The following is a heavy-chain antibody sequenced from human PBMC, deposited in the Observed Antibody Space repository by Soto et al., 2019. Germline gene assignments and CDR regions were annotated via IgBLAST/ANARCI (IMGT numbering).Heavy chain of an antibody. Sequence: ASVKVSCKASGGTFSSYAISWVRQAPGQGLEWMGGIIPIFGTANYAQKFQGRVTITADESTSTAYMELSSLRSEDTAVYYCARADTKPAVAEIISKYYYYYYGMDVWGQGTTVTVSS. CDR1: GGTFSSYA. D-gene: IGHD6-19*01. J-gene: IGHJ6*02. CDR3: ARADTKPAVAEIISKYYYYYYGMDV. CDR2: IIPIFGTA. V-gene: IGHV1-69*13.